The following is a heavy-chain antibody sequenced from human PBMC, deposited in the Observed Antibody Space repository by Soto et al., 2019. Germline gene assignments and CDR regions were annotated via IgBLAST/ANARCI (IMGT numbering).Heavy chain of an antibody. CDR2: IYHSGST. D-gene: IGHD2-21*02. J-gene: IGHJ3*02. CDR3: ARGPLAYCGGDCYSGAFDI. Sequence: ASETLSLTCTVSGGSISSGDYYWSWIRQPPGKGLEWIGYIYHSGSTYYNPSLKSRVTISVNTSKNQFSLKLSSVTVADTAVYYCARGPLAYCGGDCYSGAFDIWGQGTMVTVSS. V-gene: IGHV4-30-4*01. CDR1: GGSISSGDYY.